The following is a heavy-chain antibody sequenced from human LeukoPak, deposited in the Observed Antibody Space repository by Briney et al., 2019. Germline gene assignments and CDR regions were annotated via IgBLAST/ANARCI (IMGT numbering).Heavy chain of an antibody. D-gene: IGHD3-10*01. CDR2: ISASGNPM. CDR1: GFTFSNYE. J-gene: IGHJ4*02. CDR3: AKDGGSGILY. V-gene: IGHV3-48*03. Sequence: GGSLRLSCAASGFTFSNYEVNWVRQAPGKGLEWISYISASGNPMFYADSVKGRFTISRDNAKNSLYLQMNSLRAEDTAIYYCAKDGGSGILYWGQGTLVTVSS.